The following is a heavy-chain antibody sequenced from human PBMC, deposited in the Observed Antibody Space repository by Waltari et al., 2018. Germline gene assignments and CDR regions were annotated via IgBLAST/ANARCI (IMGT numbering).Heavy chain of an antibody. J-gene: IGHJ4*02. Sequence: QVQLVQSGAEVKKPGASVKVSCKASGYTFTANFRHWVRQAPGQGLGCMEGINPNSGGTNYAQEFQGRVTMTRDTSISTAYMELSRLRSDDTAVYYCARDKNSSPHYWGQGTLVTVSS. CDR3: ARDKNSSPHY. CDR1: GYTFTANF. CDR2: INPNSGGT. D-gene: IGHD3-22*01. V-gene: IGHV1-2*02.